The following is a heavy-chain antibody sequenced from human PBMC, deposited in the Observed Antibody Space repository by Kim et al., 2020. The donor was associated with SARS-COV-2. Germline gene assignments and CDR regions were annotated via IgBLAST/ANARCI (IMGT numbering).Heavy chain of an antibody. J-gene: IGHJ6*02. Sequence: GRFTITRDDSKNSLYLQMNSLKTEDTAVYYCARGSPLGSWYGGYYYYGMDVWGQGTTVTVSS. CDR3: ARGSPLGSWYGGYYYYGMDV. V-gene: IGHV3-72*01. D-gene: IGHD6-13*01.